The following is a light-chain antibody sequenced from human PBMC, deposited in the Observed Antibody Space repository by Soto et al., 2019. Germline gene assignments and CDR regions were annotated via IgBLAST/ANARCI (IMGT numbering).Light chain of an antibody. V-gene: IGLV1-40*01. J-gene: IGLJ1*01. CDR1: NSNIGAGYD. CDR2: GYY. CDR3: AAWDHSLNGHV. Sequence: QTVVTQPPSVSGAPGQRVTIACTGNNSNIGAGYDVHWYRLFPGGAPTLLISGYYHRPSGVPDRVSGSKSGISASLAISGLQSEDEGDYYCAAWDHSLNGHVFGSGTKLTVL.